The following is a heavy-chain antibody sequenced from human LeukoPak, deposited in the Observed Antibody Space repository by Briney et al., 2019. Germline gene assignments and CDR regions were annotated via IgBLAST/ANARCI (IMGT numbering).Heavy chain of an antibody. CDR1: GFTFDDYA. D-gene: IGHD3-22*01. CDR3: AKAGLNYYYYGMDV. CDR2: ISWNSGSI. V-gene: IGHV3-9*01. Sequence: GRSLRLSCAASGFTFDDYAMHWVRQAPGRGLEWVSGISWNSGSIGYADSVKGRFTISRDNAKNSLYLQMNSLRAEDTALYYCAKAGLNYYYYGMDVWGQGTTVTVSS. J-gene: IGHJ6*02.